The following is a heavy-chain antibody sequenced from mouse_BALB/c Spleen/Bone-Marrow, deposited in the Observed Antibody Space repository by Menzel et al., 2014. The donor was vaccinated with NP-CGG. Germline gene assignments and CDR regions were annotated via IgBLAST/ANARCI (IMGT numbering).Heavy chain of an antibody. D-gene: IGHD2-1*01. V-gene: IGHV1-87*01. CDR3: ARGGNYAGYYFDY. Sequence: QVHVKQSGAELARPGASVNLSCQASGYTFTSYWMQWVKQRPGQGLEWIGSIYPGDGDTRYTQKFKGKATLTADKSSSTAYMQLSSLASEDSAVYYCARGGNYAGYYFDYWGQGTTLTVSS. CDR1: GYTFTSYW. CDR2: IYPGDGDT. J-gene: IGHJ2*01.